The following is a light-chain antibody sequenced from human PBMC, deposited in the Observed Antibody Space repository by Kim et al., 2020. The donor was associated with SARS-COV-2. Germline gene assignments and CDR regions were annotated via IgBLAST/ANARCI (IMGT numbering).Light chain of an antibody. Sequence: LSPGERATLSGRASQSVSSSYLAWYKQKPGQAPRLLIYGASSRATGIPDRFSGSGSGTDFTLTISRLEPEDFAVYYCQQYGSSPRTFGQGTKLEIK. CDR2: GAS. J-gene: IGKJ2*01. CDR3: QQYGSSPRT. V-gene: IGKV3-20*01. CDR1: QSVSSSY.